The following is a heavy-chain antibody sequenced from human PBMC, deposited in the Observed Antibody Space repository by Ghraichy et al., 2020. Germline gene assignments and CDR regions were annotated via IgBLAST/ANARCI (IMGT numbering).Heavy chain of an antibody. CDR1: GGSVSSGDYY. CDR2: VYHTGST. D-gene: IGHD2-2*01. Sequence: SETLSLTCTVSGGSVSSGDYYWTWIRQPPGKRLEWIGYVYHTGSTLYNPSLKSRLSISLHTSTNQFSLNLNSVTATDTAVYYCARWSFCSTTSCPVLSRFKPWGQGTLVTVSS. J-gene: IGHJ5*02. CDR3: ARWSFCSTTSCPVLSRFKP. V-gene: IGHV4-61*08.